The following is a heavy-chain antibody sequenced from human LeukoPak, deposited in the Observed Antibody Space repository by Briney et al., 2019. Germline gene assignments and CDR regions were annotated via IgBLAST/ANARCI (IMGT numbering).Heavy chain of an antibody. D-gene: IGHD6-13*01. J-gene: IGHJ4*02. CDR3: ARDSYSSSWYGYFDY. CDR2: INPSGGST. CDR1: GYTFTSYY. V-gene: IGHV1-46*01. Sequence: ALVKVSCKASGYTFTSYYMHWVRQAPGQGLEWMGIINPSGGSTSYAQKFQGRVTMTRDTSTSTVYMELSSLRSEDTAVYYCARDSYSSSWYGYFDYWGQGTLVTVSS.